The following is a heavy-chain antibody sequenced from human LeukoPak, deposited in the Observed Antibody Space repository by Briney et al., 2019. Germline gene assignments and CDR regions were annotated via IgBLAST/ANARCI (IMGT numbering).Heavy chain of an antibody. V-gene: IGHV1-46*01. Sequence: ASVKVSCKAFGYTFTSNYMHWVRQAPGQGPEWMGVISPSGGSTTYAQKFQGRVTLTRDMSTSTGYLELSSLRSEDTAVYYCARASAAFDYWGQGTLVTVSS. CDR2: ISPSGGST. CDR1: GYTFTSNY. J-gene: IGHJ4*02. CDR3: ARASAAFDY.